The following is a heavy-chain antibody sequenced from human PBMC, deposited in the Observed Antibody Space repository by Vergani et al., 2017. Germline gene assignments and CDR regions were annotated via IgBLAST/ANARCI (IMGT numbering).Heavy chain of an antibody. D-gene: IGHD6-19*01. J-gene: IGHJ4*02. CDR3: ARYLKGIAVAGGFDY. CDR2: IWYDGSNK. CDR1: GFTFSSYG. V-gene: IGHV3-33*01. Sequence: QVQLVESGGGVVQPGRSLRLSCAASGFTFSSYGMHWVRQAPGKGLEWVAVIWYDGSNKYYADSVKGRFTISRDNSKNTLDLQMNSLRAEDTAVYYCARYLKGIAVAGGFDYWGQGTLVTVSS.